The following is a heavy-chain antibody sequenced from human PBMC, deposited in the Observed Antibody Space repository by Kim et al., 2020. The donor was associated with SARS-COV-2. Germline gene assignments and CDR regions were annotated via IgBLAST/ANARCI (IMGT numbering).Heavy chain of an antibody. Sequence: GGSLRLSCAASGFTFSDYYMSWIRQAPGKGLEWVSYINSSGSTIYYVDSVKGRFTISRDNAKNSLYLQMNSLRAEDTAIYYCARGGSSSSCPTRFDYWGQGTLVTVSS. CDR1: GFTFSDYY. V-gene: IGHV3-11*01. CDR2: INSSGSTI. CDR3: ARGGSSSSCPTRFDY. J-gene: IGHJ4*02. D-gene: IGHD6-13*01.